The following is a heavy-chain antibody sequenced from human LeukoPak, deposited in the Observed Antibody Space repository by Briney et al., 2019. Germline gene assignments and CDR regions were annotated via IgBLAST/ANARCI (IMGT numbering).Heavy chain of an antibody. CDR2: IYPGDSDT. J-gene: IGHJ3*02. CDR3: ARQYCSGGSCYWEYAFDI. Sequence: GESLKISCKGSGYSFTSYWIGWVRQMPGKGLEWMGIIYPGDSDTRYSPSFQGQVTISADKSISTAYLQWSSLKASGTAMYYCARQYCSGGSCYWEYAFDIWGQGTMVTVSS. V-gene: IGHV5-51*01. D-gene: IGHD2-15*01. CDR1: GYSFTSYW.